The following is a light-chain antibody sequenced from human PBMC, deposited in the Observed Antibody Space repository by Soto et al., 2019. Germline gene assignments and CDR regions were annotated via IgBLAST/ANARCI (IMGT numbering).Light chain of an antibody. Sequence: DIQMTQSPSSLSASIGDRVTITCQASQNITNNLSWYQQKPGKAPNLLIYHASKLAKGVTSRFSGSGSGTDFSFIITSQQGEDLASYYCQQYYGLPPLTFGQGTRLEIK. J-gene: IGKJ5*01. CDR3: QQYYGLPPLT. CDR2: HAS. CDR1: QNITNN. V-gene: IGKV1-33*01.